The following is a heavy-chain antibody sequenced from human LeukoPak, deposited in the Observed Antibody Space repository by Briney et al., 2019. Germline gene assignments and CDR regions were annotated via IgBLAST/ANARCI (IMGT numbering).Heavy chain of an antibody. J-gene: IGHJ6*02. CDR2: INHSGST. D-gene: IGHD3-22*01. CDR1: GGSISSYY. V-gene: IGHV4-34*01. Sequence: SETLSLTCTVSGGSISSYYWSWIRQPPGKGLEWIGEINHSGSTNYNPSLKSRVTISVDTSKNQFSLKLSSVTAADTAVYYCARGPRPRGSSGYYPPYYYGMDVWGQGTTVTVSS. CDR3: ARGPRPRGSSGYYPPYYYGMDV.